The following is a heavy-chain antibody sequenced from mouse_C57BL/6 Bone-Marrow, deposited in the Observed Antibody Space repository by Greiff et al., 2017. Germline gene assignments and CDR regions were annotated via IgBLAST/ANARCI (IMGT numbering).Heavy chain of an antibody. J-gene: IGHJ2*01. CDR2: INPYNGGT. Sequence: EVQLQQSGPVLVKPGASVKMSCKASGYTFTDYYMNWVKQSHGKSLEWIGVINPYNGGTSYNQKFKGKATLTVDKSSSTAYMELNSLTSEDSAVYYCARYPYYGYYFDYWGQGTTLTVSS. V-gene: IGHV1-19*01. D-gene: IGHD1-1*01. CDR3: ARYPYYGYYFDY. CDR1: GYTFTDYY.